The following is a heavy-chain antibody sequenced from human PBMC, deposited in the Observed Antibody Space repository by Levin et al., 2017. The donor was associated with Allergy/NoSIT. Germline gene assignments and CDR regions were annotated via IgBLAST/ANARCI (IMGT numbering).Heavy chain of an antibody. V-gene: IGHV3-48*01. CDR1: GYIFSSYS. D-gene: IGHD3-3*01. CDR2: ISSSSSNV. CDR3: ARSSFWLPNDY. J-gene: IGHJ4*01. Sequence: PGGSLRLSCAASGYIFSSYSMNWVRQAPGKGLEWVSYISSSSSNVNYADSVKGRFTISRDNAKNSLYLQMNSLRAEDTAVYYCARSSFWLPNDYWGQGTLVTVSS.